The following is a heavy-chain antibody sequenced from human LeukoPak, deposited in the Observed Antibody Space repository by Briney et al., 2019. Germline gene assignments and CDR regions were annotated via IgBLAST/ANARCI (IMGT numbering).Heavy chain of an antibody. CDR1: GGSISSGGYY. CDR2: IYHSGST. V-gene: IGHV4-30-2*01. D-gene: IGHD6-19*01. Sequence: SETLSLTCTASGGSISSGGYYWSWIRQPPGKGLEWIGYIYHSGSTYYNPSLKSRVTISVDRSKNQFSLKLSSVTAADTAVYYCARRGGKTYSSGRRGAVDYWGQGTLVTVSS. CDR3: ARRGGKTYSSGRRGAVDY. J-gene: IGHJ4*02.